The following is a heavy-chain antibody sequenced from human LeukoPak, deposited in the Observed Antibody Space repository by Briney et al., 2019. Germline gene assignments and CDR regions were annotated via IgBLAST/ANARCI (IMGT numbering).Heavy chain of an antibody. J-gene: IGHJ4*02. V-gene: IGHV3-74*01. CDR3: ARDPTDEDY. CDR1: RFTFSSYW. CDR2: ISSDGSST. Sequence: GGSLRLSCAASRFTFSSYWMHWVRQAPGKGLVWVSGISSDGSSTSYADSVKGRFTISRDNAKKTLYLQMNSLRAEDTAVYYCARDPTDEDYWGQGTLVAVSS.